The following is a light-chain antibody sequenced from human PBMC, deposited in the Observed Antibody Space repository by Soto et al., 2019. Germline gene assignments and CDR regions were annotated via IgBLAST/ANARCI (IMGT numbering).Light chain of an antibody. CDR2: DNN. CDR3: QSYDSSLSGYV. J-gene: IGLJ1*01. CDR1: SSNIGAHYD. Sequence: QSVLTQPPSVSGAPGQRVTISCTGSSSNIGAHYDVHWYQQLPGTAPKLLIYDNNKRPSVVPDRFSGAKSDTSASLAITGLQAEDEADYYCQSYDSSLSGYVFGSGTKVTVL. V-gene: IGLV1-40*01.